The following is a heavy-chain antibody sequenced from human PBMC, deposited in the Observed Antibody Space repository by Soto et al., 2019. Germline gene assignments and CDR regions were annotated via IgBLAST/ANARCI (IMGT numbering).Heavy chain of an antibody. J-gene: IGHJ4*02. CDR2: ISAYNGNT. Sequence: QVKLVQSGTEVKKPGASIKVSCKASGYSFATSGMSWVRQAPGQGLEWTGWISAYNGNTNYDQNLQDRVTMTTDTSTSTAYLEVRNLRSDDTAVYYCARAGQYYDASGYANWGQGTLVTVSS. CDR3: ARAGQYYDASGYAN. CDR1: GYSFATSG. D-gene: IGHD3-22*01. V-gene: IGHV1-18*01.